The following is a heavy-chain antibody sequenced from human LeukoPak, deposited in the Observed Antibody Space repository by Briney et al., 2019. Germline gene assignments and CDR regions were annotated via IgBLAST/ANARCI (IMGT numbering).Heavy chain of an antibody. D-gene: IGHD3-3*01. CDR3: AREHDLWHEEGNWFDT. CDR1: GFTFSSYG. Sequence: SGGSLRLSCAASGFTFSSYGMHWVRQAPGKGLEWVAVISYDGSNKYYADSVKGRFTISRDNSKNTLYLQLNTLRAEDTAVYYCAREHDLWHEEGNWFDTWGQGTLVTVSS. V-gene: IGHV3-30*03. J-gene: IGHJ5*02. CDR2: ISYDGSNK.